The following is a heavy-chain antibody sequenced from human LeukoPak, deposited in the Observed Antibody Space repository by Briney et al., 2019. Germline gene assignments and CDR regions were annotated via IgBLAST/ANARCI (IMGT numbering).Heavy chain of an antibody. CDR1: GGSFSGYY. CDR3: ARGRAYYDSSGYYHRGSPVARVYFQH. V-gene: IGHV4-34*01. CDR2: INHSGST. Sequence: SETLSLTCAVYGGSFSGYYWSWIRQPPGKGLEWIGEINHSGSTNYNPSLKSRVTISVDTSKNQFSLKLSSVTAADTAVYYCARGRAYYDSSGYYHRGSPVARVYFQHWGQGTLVTVSS. D-gene: IGHD3-22*01. J-gene: IGHJ1*01.